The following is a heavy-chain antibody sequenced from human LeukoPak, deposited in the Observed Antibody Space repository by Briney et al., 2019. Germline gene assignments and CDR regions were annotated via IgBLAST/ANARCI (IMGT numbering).Heavy chain of an antibody. V-gene: IGHV3-43D*03. Sequence: PGGSLSLSCAASGFTFDDYAMHWVRQAPGKGLEWVSLISWDGGSTYYADSVKGRFTISRDNSRNSLYLEVNSLRAEDTALYYCAKDIKYQLLLGAFDIWGQGTMVTVSS. CDR1: GFTFDDYA. CDR2: ISWDGGST. D-gene: IGHD2-2*01. J-gene: IGHJ3*02. CDR3: AKDIKYQLLLGAFDI.